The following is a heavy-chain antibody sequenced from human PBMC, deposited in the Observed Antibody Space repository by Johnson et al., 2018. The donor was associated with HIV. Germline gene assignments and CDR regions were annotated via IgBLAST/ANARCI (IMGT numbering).Heavy chain of an antibody. CDR2: LYAGGNT. CDR1: GFSVRNMY. CDR3: AKGASSSDHGAFAI. J-gene: IGHJ3*02. D-gene: IGHD6-6*01. Sequence: VQLVESGGGLVQPGGSLRLSCAASGFSVRNMYMSWVRQAPGKGLEWVAFLYAGGNTYYGDSVKGRFTISRDNSKNSLYLQMNSLRTEDTSLYYCAKGASSSDHGAFAIWGQGTRVTVSS. V-gene: IGHV3-53*04.